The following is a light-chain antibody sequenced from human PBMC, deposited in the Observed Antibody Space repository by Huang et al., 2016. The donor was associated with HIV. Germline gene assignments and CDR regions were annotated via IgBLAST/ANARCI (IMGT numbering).Light chain of an antibody. V-gene: IGKV1-9*01. CDR1: QSINHY. CDR3: QQLNSYPLT. Sequence: IQLTQSPSSLSASVGDRITITCRASQSINHYLTWYQHKPGKAPQFLIYGASTLDTGVPSRFSGSGSGTDFTLTSSGLQPEDFATYYCQQLNSYPLTFGGGTKVEIK. J-gene: IGKJ4*01. CDR2: GAS.